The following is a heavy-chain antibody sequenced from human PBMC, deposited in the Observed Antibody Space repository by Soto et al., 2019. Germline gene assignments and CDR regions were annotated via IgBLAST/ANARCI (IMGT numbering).Heavy chain of an antibody. D-gene: IGHD6-13*01. Sequence: SQTLSLTCAISGDSVSSNSAAWNWIRQSPSRGLEWLGRTYYRTKWYNDYAVSVKSRITINPDTSKNQFSLQLNSVTPEDTAVYYCARDRGSSWTYYYYGMDVWGQGTTVTVSS. CDR2: TYYRTKWYN. CDR3: ARDRGSSWTYYYYGMDV. J-gene: IGHJ6*02. CDR1: GDSVSSNSAA. V-gene: IGHV6-1*01.